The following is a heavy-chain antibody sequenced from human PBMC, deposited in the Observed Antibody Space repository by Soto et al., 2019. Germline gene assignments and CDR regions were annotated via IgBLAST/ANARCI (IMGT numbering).Heavy chain of an antibody. V-gene: IGHV3-30*18. D-gene: IGHD3-10*01. Sequence: SLRLSCAASGFTFSSYGMHWVRQAPGKGLEWVAVISYDGNNKYYADSVKGRFIVSRDNSKSTLYLQMSRLKPEDTAVYYCAKTDRRLPLWFTIGDVWGQGTTVTVSS. J-gene: IGHJ6*02. CDR1: GFTFSSYG. CDR2: ISYDGNNK. CDR3: AKTDRRLPLWFTIGDV.